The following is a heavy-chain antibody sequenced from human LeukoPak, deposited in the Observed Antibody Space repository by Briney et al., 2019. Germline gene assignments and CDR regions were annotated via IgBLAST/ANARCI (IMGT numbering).Heavy chain of an antibody. CDR1: GFTFSDYY. J-gene: IGHJ3*02. CDR2: ISSSGSTI. Sequence: TGGSLRLSCAASGFTFSDYYMSWIRQAPGKGLEWVSYISSSGSTIYYADSVKGRFTISRDNAKNSLYLQMNSLRAEDTAVYYCAREKYCTGGVCYSDAFDIWGQGTMVTVSS. D-gene: IGHD2-8*02. CDR3: AREKYCTGGVCYSDAFDI. V-gene: IGHV3-11*01.